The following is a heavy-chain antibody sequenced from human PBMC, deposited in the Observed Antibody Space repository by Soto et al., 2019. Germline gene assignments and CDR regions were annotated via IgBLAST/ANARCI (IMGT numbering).Heavy chain of an antibody. J-gene: IGHJ4*02. CDR3: AGEKVGTTGIDF. CDR1: GYTFTGYD. D-gene: IGHD1-26*01. CDR2: MNPNSGNT. Sequence: QAQLVQSGAEVKKPGASVKVSCKASGYTFTGYDINWVRQATGQGLEWMGWMNPNSGNTGYAQNFQCRVTMTRDHSITTACMELTSLRDDDSAVYYCAGEKVGTTGIDFWGQGTLVTVSS. V-gene: IGHV1-8*01.